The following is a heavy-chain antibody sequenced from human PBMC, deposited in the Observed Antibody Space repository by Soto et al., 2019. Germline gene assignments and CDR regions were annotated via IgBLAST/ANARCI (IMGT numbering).Heavy chain of an antibody. D-gene: IGHD3-10*01. V-gene: IGHV1-8*01. J-gene: IGHJ3*02. CDR2: MNPNSGNT. Sequence: QVQLVQSGAEVKKPGASVKVSCKASGYTFTSYDINWVRQATGQGLEWMGWMNPNSGNTGYAQKFQGRVTMTRNTSISTAYMELSSLRSEDTAMYYCARGINYYGSGDDAFAIWGQGTMVTVSS. CDR3: ARGINYYGSGDDAFAI. CDR1: GYTFTSYD.